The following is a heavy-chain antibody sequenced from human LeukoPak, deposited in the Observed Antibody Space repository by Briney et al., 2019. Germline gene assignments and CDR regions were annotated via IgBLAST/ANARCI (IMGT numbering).Heavy chain of an antibody. CDR1: GVTFTGAY. D-gene: IGHD2-2*03. V-gene: IGHV1-2*02. Sequence: ASVKVSCKVSGVTFTGAYMHWVRQAPGQGLEWMGWINPNSGETRYEQKFQGGVTMTGDTSIDTVHMELGSLTSDDTAVYYCARVLFNSGYDSWGQGTLVTVSS. CDR2: INPNSGET. J-gene: IGHJ5*01. CDR3: ARVLFNSGYDS.